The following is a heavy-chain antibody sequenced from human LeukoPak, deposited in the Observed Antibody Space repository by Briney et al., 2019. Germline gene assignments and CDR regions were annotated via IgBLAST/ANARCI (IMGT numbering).Heavy chain of an antibody. CDR2: ISSSGSTI. D-gene: IGHD3-3*01. J-gene: IGHJ4*02. CDR3: ASREATYYDFWSGHTLDDY. V-gene: IGHV3-48*03. CDR1: GFTFSSYE. Sequence: GGSLRLSCAASGFTFSSYEMNWVRQAPGKGLEWVSYISSSGSTIYYADSVKGRFTISRDNAKNSLHLQMNSLRAEDTAVYYCASREATYYDFWSGHTLDDYWGQGTLVTVSS.